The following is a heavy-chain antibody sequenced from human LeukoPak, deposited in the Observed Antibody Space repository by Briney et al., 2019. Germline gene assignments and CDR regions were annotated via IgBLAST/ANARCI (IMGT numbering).Heavy chain of an antibody. Sequence: GGSLRLSCAGSGFVFSSFWMHWVRQAPGEGLEWVADIKEDGSEKYYMDSVKGRFTISRDNAKNSLYLQMNSLKAEDTAVYYCARDRSEYDSSGAFDYWGQGTLVTVSS. J-gene: IGHJ4*02. CDR3: ARDRSEYDSSGAFDY. CDR2: IKEDGSEK. V-gene: IGHV3-7*03. CDR1: GFVFSSFW. D-gene: IGHD3-22*01.